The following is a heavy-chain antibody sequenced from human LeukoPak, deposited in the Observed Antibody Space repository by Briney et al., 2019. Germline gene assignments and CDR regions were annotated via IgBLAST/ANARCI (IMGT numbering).Heavy chain of an antibody. D-gene: IGHD3-10*02. V-gene: IGHV3-9*01. CDR3: ARGGYVRDLKD. CDR2: ISWNSGSI. J-gene: IGHJ4*02. Sequence: PGGSLRLSCAAYGFTFDDYAMHWVRQAPGKGLEWVSGISWNSGSIGYADSVKGRFTISRDNAKNSLYLQMNSLRSEDTAVYYCARGGYVRDLKDWGQGTLVTVSS. CDR1: GFTFDDYA.